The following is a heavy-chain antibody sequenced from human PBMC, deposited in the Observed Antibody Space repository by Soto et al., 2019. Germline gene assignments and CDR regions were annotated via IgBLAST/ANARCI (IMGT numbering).Heavy chain of an antibody. D-gene: IGHD4-17*01. CDR2: IIPILGIA. Sequence: QVQLVQSGAEVKKPGSSVKVSCKASGGTFSSYTISWVRQAPGQGLEWMGRIIPILGIANYAQKFQGRVTITADKSTSPAYMELSSLRSEDTAVYYCARGTTVTTYNWLDPWGQGTLVTVSS. V-gene: IGHV1-69*02. CDR1: GGTFSSYT. CDR3: ARGTTVTTYNWLDP. J-gene: IGHJ5*02.